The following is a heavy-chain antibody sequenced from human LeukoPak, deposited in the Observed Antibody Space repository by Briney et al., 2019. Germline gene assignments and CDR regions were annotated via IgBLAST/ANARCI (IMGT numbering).Heavy chain of an antibody. D-gene: IGHD5-12*01. CDR2: IYYSGST. J-gene: IGHJ3*02. V-gene: IGHV4-39*07. Sequence: SETLSLTCTVSGGSISSSSYYWGWIRQPPGKGLEWIGSIYYSGSTYYNPSLKSRVTISVDTSKNQFSLKLSSVTAADTAAYYCAREWATGGAFDIWGQGTMVTVSS. CDR1: GGSISSSSYY. CDR3: AREWATGGAFDI.